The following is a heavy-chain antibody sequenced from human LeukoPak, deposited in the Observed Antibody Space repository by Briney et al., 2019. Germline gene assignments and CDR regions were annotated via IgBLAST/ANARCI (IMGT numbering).Heavy chain of an antibody. CDR2: IKLDGSEK. V-gene: IGHV3-7*01. D-gene: IGHD2-2*02. J-gene: IGHJ4*02. CDR1: GFTLSSYW. Sequence: GESLRLSCAASGFTLSSYWMSWVRQAPGKGLEWVANIKLDGSEKYYVDSVKGRFTISRDNAKHPLYLQMTSPIAEYTAVYYCARDVQLLYLDYWGQGTLVTVSS. CDR3: ARDVQLLYLDY.